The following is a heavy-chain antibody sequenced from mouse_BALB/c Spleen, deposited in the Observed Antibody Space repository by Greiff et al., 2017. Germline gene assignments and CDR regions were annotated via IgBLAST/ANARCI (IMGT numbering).Heavy chain of an antibody. V-gene: IGHV5-6-3*01. Sequence: EVQRVESGGGLVQPGGSLKLSCAASGFTFSSYGMSWVRQTPDKRLELVATINSNGGSTYYPDSVKGRFTISRDNAKNTLYLQMSSLKSEDTAMYYCAREIRVYYYGPYYFDYRGQGTTLTVSA. CDR2: INSNGGST. CDR3: AREIRVYYYGPYYFDY. CDR1: GFTFSSYG. D-gene: IGHD1-1*01. J-gene: IGHJ2*01.